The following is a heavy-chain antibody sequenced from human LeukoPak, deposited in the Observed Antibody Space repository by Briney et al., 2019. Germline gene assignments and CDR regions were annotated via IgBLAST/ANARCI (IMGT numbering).Heavy chain of an antibody. Sequence: GGSLRLSCAASGFTFSYYEMNWVRQAPGKGLEWVSYISSSVSTIYYADSVKGRFTISRDNGKNSLYLQMNSLRAEDTAVYYCARGGYCIGGICYSYNAFDVWGQGTMVTVSS. CDR1: GFTFSYYE. J-gene: IGHJ3*01. V-gene: IGHV3-48*03. CDR3: ARGGYCIGGICYSYNAFDV. CDR2: ISSSVSTI. D-gene: IGHD2-15*01.